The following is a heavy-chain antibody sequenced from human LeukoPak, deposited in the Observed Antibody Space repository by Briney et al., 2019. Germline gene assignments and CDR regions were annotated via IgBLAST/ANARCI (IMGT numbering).Heavy chain of an antibody. J-gene: IGHJ3*02. CDR2: IWYDGSNK. CDR1: GFTFSSHG. Sequence: PGGSLRLSCAASGFTFSSHGMHWVRQAPGKGLEWGAAIWYDGSNKYYADSVKGRFTISRDDSKNTLYLQMNSLRAEDTAVYYCARDPQRSFDIWGQGTMVTVSS. CDR3: ARDPQRSFDI. D-gene: IGHD6-25*01. V-gene: IGHV3-33*01.